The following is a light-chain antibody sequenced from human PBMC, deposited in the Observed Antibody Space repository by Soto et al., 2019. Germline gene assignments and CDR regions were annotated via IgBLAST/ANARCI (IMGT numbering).Light chain of an antibody. CDR1: QSVGGN. Sequence: EIVMTQSPATLSVSPGERATLSCRASQSVGGNLAWYQQRPGRAPRLLIYDASTRATDIPARFSGSGSGTEFTLTISSLQSEYFALYYCQQYNNWPLYTCGQGTKLEIK. CDR3: QQYNNWPLYT. J-gene: IGKJ2*01. CDR2: DAS. V-gene: IGKV3-15*01.